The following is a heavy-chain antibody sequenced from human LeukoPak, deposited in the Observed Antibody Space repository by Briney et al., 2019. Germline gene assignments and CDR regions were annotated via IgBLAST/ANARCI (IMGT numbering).Heavy chain of an antibody. Sequence: GGSLRLSCAASGFTVSSNFMSWVRQAPGKGLEWVSLIYSGGSTYYADSVKGRFTISRDISKNTLFLQLNSLRAEDTAVYYRARGGVVVAAIDAFDIWGQGTLVTVSS. D-gene: IGHD2-15*01. CDR1: GFTVSSNF. V-gene: IGHV3-66*01. CDR3: ARGGVVVAAIDAFDI. J-gene: IGHJ3*02. CDR2: IYSGGST.